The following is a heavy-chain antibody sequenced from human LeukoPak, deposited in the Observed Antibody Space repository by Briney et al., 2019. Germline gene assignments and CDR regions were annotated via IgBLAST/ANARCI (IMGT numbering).Heavy chain of an antibody. D-gene: IGHD3-10*01. Sequence: GSLRLSCAASGFSFSTYGMHWVCQAPGKGLEGVAFIRIEGSNKYYTDSVRGRFTISRANSKNTLYLQMNSLRAEDTALYYCAKDARTSGTYSPPGYYYYMDVWGKGTTVTVYS. CDR2: IRIEGSNK. J-gene: IGHJ6*03. CDR1: GFSFSTYG. V-gene: IGHV3-30*02. CDR3: AKDARTSGTYSPPGYYYYMDV.